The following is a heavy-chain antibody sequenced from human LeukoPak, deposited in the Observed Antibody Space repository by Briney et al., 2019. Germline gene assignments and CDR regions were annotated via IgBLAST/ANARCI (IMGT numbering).Heavy chain of an antibody. CDR3: ARSVMMYASTYYFHY. V-gene: IGHV3-30*02. CDR2: MRYDATKK. D-gene: IGHD2-8*01. J-gene: IGHJ4*02. Sequence: QSGGSLRLSCAASGFTVSSNYMSWVRQAPGKGLEWVAFMRYDATKKYYADSVKGRFTISRDDSKNTVFLQINSLRADDTSVYYCARSVMMYASTYYFHYWGQGTLVTVSS. CDR1: GFTVSSNY.